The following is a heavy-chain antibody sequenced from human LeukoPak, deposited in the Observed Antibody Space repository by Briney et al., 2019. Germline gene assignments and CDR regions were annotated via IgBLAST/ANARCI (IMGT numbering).Heavy chain of an antibody. V-gene: IGHV4-59*01. CDR2: IYYSGST. CDR1: GGSISSYY. CDR3: ARERALGPLDAFDI. D-gene: IGHD7-27*01. J-gene: IGHJ3*02. Sequence: SETLSLTCTVSGGSISSYYWSWIRQPPGKGLEWIGYIYYSGSTNYNPSLKSRVTISVDTSKNQFSLKLSSVTAADTAVYYCARERALGPLDAFDIWGQGTMVTVSS.